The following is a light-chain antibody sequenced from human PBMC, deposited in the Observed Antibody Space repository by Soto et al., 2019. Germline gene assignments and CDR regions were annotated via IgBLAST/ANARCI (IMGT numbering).Light chain of an antibody. CDR2: GAS. CDR3: QQSIITPHT. J-gene: IGKJ3*01. V-gene: IGKV1-39*01. CDR1: QNINNY. Sequence: DVQMTQSPTSLSASVGDSVTITCRASQNINNYINWYQHKVGRAPKLLIYGASNLKSAVPSRFSGSGSGTVFILTIRRLQPEDFANYYCQQSIITPHTFGPGTKVDVK.